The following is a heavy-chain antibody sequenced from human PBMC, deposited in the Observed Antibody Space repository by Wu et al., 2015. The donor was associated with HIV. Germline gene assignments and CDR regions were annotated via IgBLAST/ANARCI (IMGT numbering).Heavy chain of an antibody. J-gene: IGHJ5*02. CDR3: AGGILVRGSERWFDP. D-gene: IGHD1-1*01. CDR1: GNSLTKLS. V-gene: IGHV1-24*01. Sequence: QVQLVQSGAELKKPGASVKVSCRVSGNSLTKLSIHWVRQAPGKGLEWMGGFDPEDGKTIYAQRFQTRVTMTEDTSADTAYMRLTSLTSDDTAVYFCAGGILVRGSERWFDPWGQGTLVTVSS. CDR2: FDPEDGKT.